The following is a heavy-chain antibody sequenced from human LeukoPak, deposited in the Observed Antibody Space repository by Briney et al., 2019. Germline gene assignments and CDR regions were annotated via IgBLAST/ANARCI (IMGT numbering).Heavy chain of an antibody. CDR3: ARGAYSNYEGGWFDP. J-gene: IGHJ5*02. CDR2: IYTSGST. Sequence: SETLSLTCTVSGGSISSYYWSWIRQPAGKGLEWIGRIYTSGSTNYNPSLKSRVTMSADTSKNQFSLKLNSVTAADTAVYYCARGAYSNYEGGWFDPWGQGTLVTVSS. CDR1: GGSISSYY. D-gene: IGHD4-11*01. V-gene: IGHV4-4*07.